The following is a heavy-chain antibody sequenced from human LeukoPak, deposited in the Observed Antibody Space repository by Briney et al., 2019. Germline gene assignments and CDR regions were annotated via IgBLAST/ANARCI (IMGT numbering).Heavy chain of an antibody. V-gene: IGHV1-69*04. J-gene: IGHJ6*02. CDR1: GGTFSSYA. CDR2: IIPILGIA. CDR3: ARAPSSSSPMDGMDV. Sequence: SVKVSCKASGGTFSSYAISWVRQAPGQGLEWMGRIIPILGIANYAQKFQGRVTITADKSTSTAYMELSSLRSEDTAVYYCARAPSSSSPMDGMDVWGQGTTVTVSS. D-gene: IGHD6-13*01.